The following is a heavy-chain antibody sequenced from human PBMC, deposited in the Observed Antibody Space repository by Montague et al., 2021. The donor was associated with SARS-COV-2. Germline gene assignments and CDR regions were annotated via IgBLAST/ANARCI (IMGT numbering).Heavy chain of an antibody. V-gene: IGHV2-5*02. CDR3: VHYASGSYYFHY. Sequence: PALVKPTQTLTLTCTFSGFSSTTSTMGVGWIRQPPGKALEWLALSYCGDEKRFSPSLKSRLTITKDTFKDQVVLRMTNMDPVDTATYYCVHYASGSYYFHYWGQGTLVTVSS. CDR1: GFSSTTSTMG. CDR2: SYCGDEK. D-gene: IGHD3-10*01. J-gene: IGHJ4*02.